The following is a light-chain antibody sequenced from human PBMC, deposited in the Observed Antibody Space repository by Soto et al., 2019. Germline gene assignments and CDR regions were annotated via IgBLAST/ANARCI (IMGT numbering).Light chain of an antibody. Sequence: QSVLTQPASVSGSPGQSITISCTGTSSDVGGYNYVSWYQHHPGKAPKLLIYDVNNRPSGVSDRFSGSKSGNTASLTISGLQTEDEADYYCSSYTSSSTVFGTGTKLTVL. CDR2: DVN. CDR1: SSDVGGYNY. CDR3: SSYTSSSTV. V-gene: IGLV2-14*01. J-gene: IGLJ1*01.